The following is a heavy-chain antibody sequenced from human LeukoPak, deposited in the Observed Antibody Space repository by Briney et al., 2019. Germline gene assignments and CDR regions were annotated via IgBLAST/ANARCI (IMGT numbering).Heavy chain of an antibody. CDR1: GFTFSSYE. Sequence: PGGSLRLSCAASGFTFSSYEMNWVRQAPGKGLEWVSYISSSGSTIYYADSVKGRFTISRDNSKNTLYLQMNGLRAEDTAVYYCAKYRQYSGSPRAYFDYWGQGTLVTVSS. V-gene: IGHV3-48*03. CDR2: ISSSGSTI. D-gene: IGHD1-26*01. CDR3: AKYRQYSGSPRAYFDY. J-gene: IGHJ4*02.